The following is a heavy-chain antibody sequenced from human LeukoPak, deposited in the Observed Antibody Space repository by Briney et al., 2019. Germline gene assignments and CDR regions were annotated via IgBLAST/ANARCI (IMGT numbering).Heavy chain of an antibody. J-gene: IGHJ5*02. CDR2: IYYSGST. CDR1: SGSISSGDYY. D-gene: IGHD6-19*01. Sequence: PSETLPLTCTVSSGSISSGDYYWSWIRQPPGKGLEGIGYIYYSGSTYYDSSLKSPFPISVDTSKNQFSLKLSSVTATDTAVYYCARGVIYSSGWYWSGRDWFDPWGQGTLVTVSS. V-gene: IGHV4-30-4*08. CDR3: ARGVIYSSGWYWSGRDWFDP.